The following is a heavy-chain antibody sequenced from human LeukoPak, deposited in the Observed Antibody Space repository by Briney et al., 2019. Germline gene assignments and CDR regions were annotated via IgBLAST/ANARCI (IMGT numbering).Heavy chain of an antibody. V-gene: IGHV4-34*01. CDR3: ARGSLYSNTFYYYYYYYMDV. D-gene: IGHD6-13*01. CDR2: INHSGST. Sequence: TSETLSLTCAVYGGSFSGYYWSWIRQPPGKGLEWIGEINHSGSTNYNPSLKSGVTISVDTSKNQFSLKLSSVTAADTAVYYCARGSLYSNTFYYYYYYYMDVWGKGTTVTVSS. CDR1: GGSFSGYY. J-gene: IGHJ6*03.